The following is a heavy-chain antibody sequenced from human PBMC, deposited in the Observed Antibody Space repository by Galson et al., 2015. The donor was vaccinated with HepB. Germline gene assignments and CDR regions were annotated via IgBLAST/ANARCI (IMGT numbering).Heavy chain of an antibody. CDR2: IKQDGSEK. V-gene: IGHV3-7*03. CDR1: GFTFSSYW. Sequence: SLRLSCAASGFTFSSYWMSWVRQAPGKGLEWVANIKQDGSEKYYVDSVKGRFTISRDNAKNSLYLQMNSLRAEDTAVYYRASGIAAAGDGRDYWGQGTLVTVSS. D-gene: IGHD6-13*01. J-gene: IGHJ4*02. CDR3: ASGIAAAGDGRDY.